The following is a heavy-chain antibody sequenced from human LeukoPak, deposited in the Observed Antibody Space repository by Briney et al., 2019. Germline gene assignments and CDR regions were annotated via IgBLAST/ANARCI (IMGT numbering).Heavy chain of an antibody. J-gene: IGHJ3*02. CDR2: IYYSGST. V-gene: IGHV4-39*07. CDR1: GGSISSSSYY. D-gene: IGHD6-13*01. Sequence: PSETLSLTCTVSGGSISSSSYYWGWIRQPPGKGLEWIGSIYYSGSTYYNPSLKSRVTISVDTSKNQFSLKLSSVTAADTAVYYCARSVAAAAGTGSAPGSFDIWGQGTMVTVSS. CDR3: ARSVAAAAGTGSAPGSFDI.